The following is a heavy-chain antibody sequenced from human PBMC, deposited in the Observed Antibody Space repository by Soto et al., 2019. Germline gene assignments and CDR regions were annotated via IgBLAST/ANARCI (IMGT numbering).Heavy chain of an antibody. D-gene: IGHD6-19*01. V-gene: IGHV3-23*01. J-gene: IGHJ4*02. CDR3: AKDLCAYSSGSCYFDY. CDR2: ISGSGSST. CDR1: GFSFSSYV. Sequence: LRLSCAASGFSFSSYVMSWVRQAPGKGLEWVSTISGSGSSTHYADSVKGRFTISRDNSKNTLYLQMNSLRAEDTAVYYCAKDLCAYSSGSCYFDYWGQGTLVTVSS.